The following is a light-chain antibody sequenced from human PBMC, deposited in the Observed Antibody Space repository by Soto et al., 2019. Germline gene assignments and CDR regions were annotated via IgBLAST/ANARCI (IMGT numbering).Light chain of an antibody. V-gene: IGKV1-5*03. CDR3: QQSFT. CDR1: QSISSW. Sequence: DIQMTQSPSTLSASVGDRVTITCRASQSISSWLAWYQQKPGKAPKLLIYKASTLESGVPSGFSGSGSGTEFTLTISSRQPHDFATYYCQQSFTFGPGTKVDIK. CDR2: KAS. J-gene: IGKJ3*01.